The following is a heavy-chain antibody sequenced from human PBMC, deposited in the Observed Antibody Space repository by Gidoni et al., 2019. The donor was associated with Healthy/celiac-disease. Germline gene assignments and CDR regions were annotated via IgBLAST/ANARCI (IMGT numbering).Heavy chain of an antibody. D-gene: IGHD1-1*01. CDR1: GVNFRSYA. CDR3: ARDRNDPPGWYYGMDV. CDR2: ISYDGSNK. Sequence: QVQRVESGGGVGQPGRSRRLSWAASGVNFRSYAMHWVRQAPGKGLEWVAVISYDGSNKYSADSVKGRFTISRDNSKNTLYLQMNRLRAEDTAVYYCARDRNDPPGWYYGMDVWGQGTTVTVSS. V-gene: IGHV3-30*01. J-gene: IGHJ6*02.